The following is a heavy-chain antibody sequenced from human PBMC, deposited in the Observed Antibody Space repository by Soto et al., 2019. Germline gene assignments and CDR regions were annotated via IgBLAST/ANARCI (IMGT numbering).Heavy chain of an antibody. CDR3: ARAYYDFWSGYYTPNYYYYGMDV. D-gene: IGHD3-3*01. CDR1: GYTFTSYP. J-gene: IGHJ6*02. Sequence: ASVKVSCQASGYTFTSYPMHWVRQAPGQRLELLGWINAGNGNTKYSQKFQGRVTITRDTSASTAYMELSSLRSEDTAVYYCARAYYDFWSGYYTPNYYYYGMDVWGQGPTVTGSS. CDR2: INAGNGNT. V-gene: IGHV1-3*01.